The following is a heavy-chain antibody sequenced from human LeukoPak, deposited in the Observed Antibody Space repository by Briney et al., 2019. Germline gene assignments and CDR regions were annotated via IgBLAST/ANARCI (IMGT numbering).Heavy chain of an antibody. V-gene: IGHV7-4-1*02. D-gene: IGHD3-10*01. Sequence: GASVKVSCKASGYTFTSYAMNWVRQAPGQGLEWMGWINTKTGNPTYAKGFTGPFVFSLDTSVRAAYLQISSLKAEDTAVYYCAREGGVRGVIISSWFDPWGQGTLVTVSS. CDR3: AREGGVRGVIISSWFDP. CDR1: GYTFTSYA. CDR2: INTKTGNP. J-gene: IGHJ5*02.